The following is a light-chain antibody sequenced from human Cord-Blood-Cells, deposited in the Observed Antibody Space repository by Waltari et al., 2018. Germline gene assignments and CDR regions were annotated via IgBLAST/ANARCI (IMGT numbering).Light chain of an antibody. J-gene: IGLJ3*02. CDR1: SSDVGGYNY. CDR2: DVS. CDR3: CSYAGSYTV. V-gene: IGLV2-11*01. Sequence: PGQSVTISCTGTSSDVGGYNYVSWYQQHPGKAPKLMIYDVSKRPSGVPDRFSGSKSGNTASLTISGLQAEDEADYYCCSYAGSYTVFGGGTKLTVL.